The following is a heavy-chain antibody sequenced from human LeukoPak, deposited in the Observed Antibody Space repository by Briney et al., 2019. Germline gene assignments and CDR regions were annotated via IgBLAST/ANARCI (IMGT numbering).Heavy chain of an antibody. D-gene: IGHD6-19*01. CDR3: AKGGWVAVTGMDS. CDR2: INTKTGNP. Sequence: ASVKVSCKASGYTFTGHAMNWVRQAPGQGPEWMGYINTKTGNPTYAQGFTGRFVFSLDTSVSTAYLQISSLKPEDTGVYYCAKGGWVAVTGMDSWGQGTLVTVTS. V-gene: IGHV7-4-1*02. CDR1: GYTFTGHA. J-gene: IGHJ4*02.